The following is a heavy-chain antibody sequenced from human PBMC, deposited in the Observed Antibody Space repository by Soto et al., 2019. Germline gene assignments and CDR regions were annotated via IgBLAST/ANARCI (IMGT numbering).Heavy chain of an antibody. D-gene: IGHD3-3*01. CDR1: GYTFTGYY. CDR2: INPNSGGT. V-gene: IGHV1-2*04. CDR3: ARGRADFWSGYYIRWFDP. Sequence: GPSVNVSCKASGYTFTGYYMHWVRQAPGQGLEWMGWINPNSGGTNYAQKFQGWVTMTRDTSISTAYMELSRLRSDDTAVYYCARGRADFWSGYYIRWFDPWGQGTLVTVSS. J-gene: IGHJ5*02.